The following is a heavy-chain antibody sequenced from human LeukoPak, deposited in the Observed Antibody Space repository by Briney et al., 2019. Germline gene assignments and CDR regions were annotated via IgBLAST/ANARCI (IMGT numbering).Heavy chain of an antibody. V-gene: IGHV3-23*01. Sequence: GGSLRLSCAASGFTYSISAMSWVRQAPGKGVEWVATISGNSITTYYADSLKGRFTISRDASKNTLYLQMNSLRAEDTAVYFCAKDRTQGSGWYLIFDYWSQGTLVTVSS. D-gene: IGHD6-19*01. CDR3: AKDRTQGSGWYLIFDY. J-gene: IGHJ4*02. CDR1: GFTYSISA. CDR2: ISGNSITT.